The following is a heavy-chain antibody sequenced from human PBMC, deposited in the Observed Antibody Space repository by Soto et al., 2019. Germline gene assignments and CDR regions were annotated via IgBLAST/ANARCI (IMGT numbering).Heavy chain of an antibody. J-gene: IGHJ4*02. V-gene: IGHV4-39*01. Sequence: QLQLQESGPGLVKPSETLSLTCTVSGDSISSGSSYWGWVRQPPVKGLEWIGSFYYSRDTPYNPSLKSRATIPADTSKNLSSLKPSSVTAADRAVYYCERHLGPTGPNYWGKGILVTVSS. D-gene: IGHD1-26*01. CDR1: GDSISSGSSY. CDR2: FYYSRDT. CDR3: ERHLGPTGPNY.